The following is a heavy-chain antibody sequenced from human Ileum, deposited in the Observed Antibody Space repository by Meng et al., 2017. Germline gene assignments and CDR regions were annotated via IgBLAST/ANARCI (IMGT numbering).Heavy chain of an antibody. Sequence: QVQLVQSWVVVKNPGASVKVSCKESRYTFSDYYVQWVRQAPGQWLEWLAWVDPKTGGTNSAQKFQDRVTMTSDTSATTAYMELTRLTSDDTAVYYCARWGHHGELDYWGQGTLVTVSS. CDR3: ARWGHHGELDY. J-gene: IGHJ4*02. V-gene: IGHV1-2*02. CDR1: RYTFSDYY. D-gene: IGHD4-17*01. CDR2: VDPKTGGT.